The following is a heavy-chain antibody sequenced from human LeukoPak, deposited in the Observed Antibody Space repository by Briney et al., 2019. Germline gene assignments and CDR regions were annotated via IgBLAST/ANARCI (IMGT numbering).Heavy chain of an antibody. CDR1: GFTFDDYA. J-gene: IGHJ6*02. V-gene: IGHV3-43*02. CDR2: ISGVGGST. Sequence: GGSLRLSCAASGFTFDDYAMHWVRQAPGKGLEWVSLISGVGGSTYYADSVKGRCTISRDNSKHSLYLQMNSLRTEDAALYYCAKDMRSTRYLLCFGEILYRYYYYGMDVWGQGTTVTLSS. CDR3: AKDMRSTRYLLCFGEILYRYYYYGMDV. D-gene: IGHD3-10*01.